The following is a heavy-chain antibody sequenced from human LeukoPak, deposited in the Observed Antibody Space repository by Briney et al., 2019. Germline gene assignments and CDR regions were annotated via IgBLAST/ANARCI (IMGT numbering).Heavy chain of an antibody. J-gene: IGHJ4*02. Sequence: PLQTLSLTCTVSGGSISSGDYYWSWIRQPPGKGLEWIGYIYYSGSTYYNPSLKSRVTISVDTSKNQFSLKLSSVTAADTAVYYCARGQGGYDPWVYWGQGTLVTVSS. V-gene: IGHV4-30-4*01. CDR2: IYYSGST. D-gene: IGHD5-12*01. CDR3: ARGQGGYDPWVY. CDR1: GGSISSGDYY.